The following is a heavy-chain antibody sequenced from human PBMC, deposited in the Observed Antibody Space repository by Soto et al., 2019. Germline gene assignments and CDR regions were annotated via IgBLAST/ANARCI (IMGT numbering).Heavy chain of an antibody. Sequence: EVQLVESGGGLVQPGGSLRLSCAASGFTFSDHWIHWVRQGPGEGLVWVSRIKGDGSITNYADSVKGRFTISRDNAKNTVYLQINSLRVEDPALYYCARGLRGAYGMDVWGQGTTVTVSS. CDR1: GFTFSDHW. J-gene: IGHJ6*02. V-gene: IGHV3-74*01. D-gene: IGHD2-21*01. CDR2: IKGDGSIT. CDR3: ARGLRGAYGMDV.